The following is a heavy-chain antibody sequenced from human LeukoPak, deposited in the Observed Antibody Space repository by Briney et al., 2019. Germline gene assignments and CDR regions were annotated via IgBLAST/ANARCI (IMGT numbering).Heavy chain of an antibody. Sequence: GGSLGLSCAASGFTFSSYGMHWVRQAPGKGLEWVAFIRYDGSNKYYADSVKGRFTISRDNSKNTLYLQMNSLRAEDTAVYYCAKVELRFLEWLYFDYWGQGTLVTVSS. CDR1: GFTFSSYG. D-gene: IGHD3-3*01. V-gene: IGHV3-30*02. CDR3: AKVELRFLEWLYFDY. J-gene: IGHJ4*02. CDR2: IRYDGSNK.